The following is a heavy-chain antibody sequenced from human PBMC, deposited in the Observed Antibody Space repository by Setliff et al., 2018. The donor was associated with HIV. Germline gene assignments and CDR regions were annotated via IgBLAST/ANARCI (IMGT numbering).Heavy chain of an antibody. CDR1: GLTFSNYA. CDR2: ISGGGGGT. V-gene: IGHV3-23*01. J-gene: IGHJ3*01. CDR3: AKGTNYDILTGYHAFDV. D-gene: IGHD3-9*01. Sequence: GGSLRLSCVASGLTFSNYAMSWVRQAPGKGLEWVSGISGGGGGTYYADSVKGRFTISRDNSKNTLFLEMNSLRADDTAVYYCAKGTNYDILTGYHAFDVWGQGTMVTVS.